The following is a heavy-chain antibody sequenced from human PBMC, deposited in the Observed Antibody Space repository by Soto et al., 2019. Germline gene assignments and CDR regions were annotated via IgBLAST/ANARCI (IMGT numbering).Heavy chain of an antibody. J-gene: IGHJ2*01. V-gene: IGHV1-69*08. D-gene: IGHD4-17*01. Sequence: QDQLVQSGAEVKKPGSSVKVSCKASGGTFSSHTFSWVRQAPGQGLEWIGSIIPALGTATYAQTIQGRVTATADQPATPVYMVRNRPRAEDTAAYYWARPDFGAYWYFDLWGRGTLVTVSS. CDR1: GGTFSSHT. CDR3: ARPDFGAYWYFDL. CDR2: IIPALGTA.